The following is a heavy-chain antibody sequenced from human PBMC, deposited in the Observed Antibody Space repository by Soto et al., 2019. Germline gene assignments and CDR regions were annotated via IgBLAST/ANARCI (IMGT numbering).Heavy chain of an antibody. CDR3: ARHVGHDFWSGYYTNYYYMDV. Sequence: GESLKISCKGSGYSFNSYWIGWVRQMPGKGLEWMGIIYPGDSDTRYSPSFQGQVTISADKSISTAYLQWSSLKASDTATYYCARHVGHDFWSGYYTNYYYMDVWGKGTTVTVSS. V-gene: IGHV5-51*01. CDR2: IYPGDSDT. J-gene: IGHJ6*03. CDR1: GYSFNSYW. D-gene: IGHD3-3*01.